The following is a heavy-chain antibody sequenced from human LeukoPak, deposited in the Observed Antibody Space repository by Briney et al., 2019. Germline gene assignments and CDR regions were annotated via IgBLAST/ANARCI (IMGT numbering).Heavy chain of an antibody. D-gene: IGHD2-2*02. CDR3: TTHTGGRPILGYCSSTSCYIFDY. Sequence: GGSLRLSCAASGFTFSSYGMHWVRQAPGKGLEWVGRIKSKTDGGTTDYAAPVKGRFTISRDDSKNTLYLQMNSLKTEDTAVYYCTTHTGGRPILGYCSSTSCYIFDYWGQGTLVTVSS. CDR1: GFTFSSYG. V-gene: IGHV3-15*01. J-gene: IGHJ4*02. CDR2: IKSKTDGGTT.